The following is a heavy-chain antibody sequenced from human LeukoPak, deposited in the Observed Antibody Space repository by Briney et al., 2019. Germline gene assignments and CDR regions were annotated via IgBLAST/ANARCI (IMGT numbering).Heavy chain of an antibody. CDR3: ARGVPGGWYFDL. J-gene: IGHJ2*01. D-gene: IGHD3-16*01. CDR2: INGDGTRT. V-gene: IGHV3-74*01. CDR1: GFTFSSYW. Sequence: GGSLRLSCAASGFTFSSYWMHWVRQAPGKGLVWVSRINGDGTRTNYADSAKGRFAISRDNAENTVNLQIYSLKAEDTAVYYCARGVPGGWYFDLWGRATLVTVSS.